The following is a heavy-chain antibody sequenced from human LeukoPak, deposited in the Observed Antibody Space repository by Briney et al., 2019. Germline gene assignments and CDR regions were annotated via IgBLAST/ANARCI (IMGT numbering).Heavy chain of an antibody. D-gene: IGHD3-10*01. CDR3: AKKESSLRGAD. V-gene: IGHV3-23*01. CDR2: ISGSGGST. Sequence: GGSLRLSCAAAGFTFSSYAMSWVRQAPGKGLEWVSAISGSGGSTYFADSVKGRFTISRDNSKNTLYLQMNTLRAEDTAVYYCAKKESSLRGADWGQGTLVTVSS. J-gene: IGHJ4*02. CDR1: GFTFSSYA.